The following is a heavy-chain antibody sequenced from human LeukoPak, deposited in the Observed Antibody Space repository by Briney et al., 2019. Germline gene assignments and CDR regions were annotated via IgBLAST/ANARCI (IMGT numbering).Heavy chain of an antibody. D-gene: IGHD6-25*01. J-gene: IGHJ4*02. CDR3: AVKRLYYFDY. CDR1: GGSFSGYY. CDR2: INHSGST. Sequence: PSETLSLTCAVYGGSFSGYYRSWIRQPPGKGLEWIGEINHSGSTNYNPSLKSRVTISVDTSKNQFSLKLSSVTAADTAVYYCAVKRLYYFDYWGQGTLVTVSS. V-gene: IGHV4-34*01.